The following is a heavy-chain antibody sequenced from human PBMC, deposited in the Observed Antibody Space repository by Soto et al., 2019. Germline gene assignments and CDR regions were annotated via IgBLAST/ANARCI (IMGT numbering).Heavy chain of an antibody. CDR2: IIPIFGTA. CDR1: GGTFSSYA. Sequence: QVQLVQSGAEVKKPGSSVKVSCKASGGTFSSYAISWVRQAPGQGLEWMGGIIPIFGTANYAQKFQGRVTMTADESTSTAYMELSSLRSEDTAVYYCASRVGGYCSSTSCPKGWFDPWGQGTLVTVSS. J-gene: IGHJ5*02. V-gene: IGHV1-69*01. CDR3: ASRVGGYCSSTSCPKGWFDP. D-gene: IGHD2-2*01.